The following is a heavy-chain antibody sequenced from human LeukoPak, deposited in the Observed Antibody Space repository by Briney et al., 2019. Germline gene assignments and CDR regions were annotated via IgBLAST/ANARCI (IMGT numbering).Heavy chain of an antibody. CDR3: ASVYGSGSNRRPN. CDR1: GGSISSSNW. V-gene: IGHV4-4*02. D-gene: IGHD3-10*01. Sequence: SGTLSLTCAVSGGSISSSNWWNWVRQPPGKGLAWIGEIYHSGNTNYNPSLKSRVTISVDKSKNHFSLRLSSVTAADTAVYYCASVYGSGSNRRPNWGQGTLVTVSS. J-gene: IGHJ4*02. CDR2: IYHSGNT.